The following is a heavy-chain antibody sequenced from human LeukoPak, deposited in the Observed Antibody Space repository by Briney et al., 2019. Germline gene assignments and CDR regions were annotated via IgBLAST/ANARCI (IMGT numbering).Heavy chain of an antibody. CDR1: GFTFSSCA. CDR3: ARTPNRFYDF. CDR2: ITMSGDST. Sequence: GGSLRLSCAASGFTFSSCAFNWVRQAPGKGLEWVSGITMSGDSTYYADSVKGRFTISRDNSKNTLYLQMTSLRAEDTALYYCARTPNRFYDFWGQGTLATVSS. V-gene: IGHV3-23*01. J-gene: IGHJ4*02.